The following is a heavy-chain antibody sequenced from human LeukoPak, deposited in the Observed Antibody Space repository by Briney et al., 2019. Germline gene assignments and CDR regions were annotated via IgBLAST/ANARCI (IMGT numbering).Heavy chain of an antibody. J-gene: IGHJ4*02. CDR2: IYPGDSDT. D-gene: IGHD4-17*01. Sequence: GESLKISCKGSGHTFTNYWIGWVRQMPGKGLEWMGIIYPGDSDTRYNPSFQGQVTISADKSISTAYLQWSSLKASDTAIYYCARREKTTEIFDHWGQGTLVSVSS. CDR3: ARREKTTEIFDH. V-gene: IGHV5-51*01. CDR1: GHTFTNYW.